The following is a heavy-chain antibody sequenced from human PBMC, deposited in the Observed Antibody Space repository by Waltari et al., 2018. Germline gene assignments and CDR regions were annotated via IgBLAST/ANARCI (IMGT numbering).Heavy chain of an antibody. V-gene: IGHV1-58*02. Sequence: QMQLVQPGPEVKKPGTSGKVSCKASGFTFPSSAMQWVRPTRGKRLGWVGWIVGGSGNTNYAQKFQERVTITRDMSTSTAYMELSSLGSEDTAVYYCAADRYYYDSSGYSLWGQGTLVTVSS. CDR1: GFTFPSSA. CDR3: AADRYYYDSSGYSL. CDR2: IVGGSGNT. J-gene: IGHJ4*02. D-gene: IGHD3-22*01.